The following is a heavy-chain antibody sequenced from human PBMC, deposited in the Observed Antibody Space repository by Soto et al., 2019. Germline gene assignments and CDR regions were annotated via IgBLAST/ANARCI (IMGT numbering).Heavy chain of an antibody. CDR3: ARRYGHAFGI. D-gene: IGHD4-17*01. V-gene: IGHV4-59*08. Sequence: SETLSLTCTVSGGSISYYYWSWIRQPPGKGLEWIGYIYYSGSTNYNPSLKSRVTISVDTSKNQFSLKLSSVTAADTAVYYCARRYGHAFGIWGQGTMVTVSS. CDR1: GGSISYYY. J-gene: IGHJ3*02. CDR2: IYYSGST.